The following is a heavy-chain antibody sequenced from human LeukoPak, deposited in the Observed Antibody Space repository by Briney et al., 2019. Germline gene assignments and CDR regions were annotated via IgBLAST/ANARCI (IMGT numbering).Heavy chain of an antibody. CDR3: ARFSDSMVRGVIHP. V-gene: IGHV3-23*01. Sequence: GGSLRLSCAASGFTFSDYAMSWVRQAPGKGLEWVSSISSSSTYTYYADSVKGRFTISRDNSKNTLYLQMNSLRAEDTAVYYWARFSDSMVRGVIHPWGQGTLVNVFS. D-gene: IGHD3-10*01. CDR1: GFTFSDYA. CDR2: ISSSSTYT. J-gene: IGHJ5*02.